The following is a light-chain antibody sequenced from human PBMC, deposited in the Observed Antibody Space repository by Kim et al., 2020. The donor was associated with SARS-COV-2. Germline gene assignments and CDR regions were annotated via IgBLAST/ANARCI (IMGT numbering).Light chain of an antibody. CDR3: QAWDRSTGV. J-gene: IGLJ7*01. CDR1: KLGDKY. Sequence: SYELTQPPSVSVSPGQTASITCSGDKLGDKYACWYQQKPGQYPVLVIYQYSNRPSGIPERFSCSNSGNTATLTVSGTQAMDEADYYCQAWDRSTGVFGGGTQLTVL. V-gene: IGLV3-1*01. CDR2: QYS.